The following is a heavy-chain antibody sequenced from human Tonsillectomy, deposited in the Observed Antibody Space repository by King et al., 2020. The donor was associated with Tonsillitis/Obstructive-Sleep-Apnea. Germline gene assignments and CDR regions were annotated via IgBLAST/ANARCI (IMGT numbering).Heavy chain of an antibody. V-gene: IGHV3-30*04. CDR1: GFTFSTYA. J-gene: IGHJ4*02. D-gene: IGHD5-24*01. CDR2: ISYDGSNK. CDR3: ARARALYITGHNYYFDY. Sequence: VQLVESGGGVVQPGRSLRLSCAASGFTFSTYAMHWVRQAPGKGLEWVAVISYDGSNKYYADPVKGRFTISRDNSKNTLYLQMNSLRNEDTAVYHCARARALYITGHNYYFDYWGQGTLVTVSS.